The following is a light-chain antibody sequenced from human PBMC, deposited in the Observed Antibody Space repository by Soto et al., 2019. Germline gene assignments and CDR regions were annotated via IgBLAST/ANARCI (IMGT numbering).Light chain of an antibody. CDR3: QHYSHYPWT. CDR2: QAS. CDR1: QSINKW. Sequence: DIKMTQSPSTLSASPGDRVIITCRASQSINKWLAWYQQRPGEAPKLLIYQASHLQSGVPSRFSGSGSETEFSLTISSLQPAYFATYYCQHYSHYPWTFGQGTKVEIK. J-gene: IGKJ1*01. V-gene: IGKV1-5*03.